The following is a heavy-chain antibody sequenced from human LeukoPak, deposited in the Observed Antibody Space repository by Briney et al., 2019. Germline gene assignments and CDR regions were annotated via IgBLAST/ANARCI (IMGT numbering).Heavy chain of an antibody. CDR1: GVFFSSYY. V-gene: IGHV4-34*01. J-gene: IGHJ4*02. Sequence: PSETLSLTCGVYGVFFSSYYWNWIRQPPGKGLEWIGGIRHSGSTNYNPSLKSRVTISVDTSKNQFSLKLSSVTAADTAVYYCARGGQYYSQSSGYSDLDYWGQGTLVTVSS. CDR2: IRHSGST. D-gene: IGHD3-22*01. CDR3: ARGGQYYSQSSGYSDLDY.